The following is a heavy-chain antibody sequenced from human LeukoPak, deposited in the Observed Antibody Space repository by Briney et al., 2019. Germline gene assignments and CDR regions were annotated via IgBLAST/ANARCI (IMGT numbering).Heavy chain of an antibody. Sequence: SETLSLTCNVSGVSINIYYWSWLRQTPGKGLEWIGRSHGSGSTNYNPSLKNRVTISIDKSKNHLSLSLSSVTAADTAVYYCARHIRYTYDPNWFHPWGQGTLVTVSS. V-gene: IGHV4-59*08. CDR3: ARHIRYTYDPNWFHP. J-gene: IGHJ5*02. D-gene: IGHD5-12*01. CDR2: SHGSGST. CDR1: GVSINIYY.